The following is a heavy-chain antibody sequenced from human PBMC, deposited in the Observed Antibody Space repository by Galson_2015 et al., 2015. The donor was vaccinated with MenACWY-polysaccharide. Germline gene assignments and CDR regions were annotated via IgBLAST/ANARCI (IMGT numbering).Heavy chain of an antibody. CDR3: TTWGRDVY. CDR2: IKSKYNGGTT. V-gene: IGHV3-15*01. CDR1: GFTFSNAW. Sequence: CATSGFTFSNAWMSWVRQAPGKGLEWVGRIKSKYNGGTTDYAAPVKGRFSISRDDSQSTAYLQMNSLRTDDTGIYYCTTWGRDVYWGQGTVVTASP. D-gene: IGHD3-10*01. J-gene: IGHJ4*02.